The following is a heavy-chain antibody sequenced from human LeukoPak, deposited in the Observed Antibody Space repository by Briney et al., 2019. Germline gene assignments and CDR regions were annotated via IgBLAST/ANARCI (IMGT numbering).Heavy chain of an antibody. CDR2: INYNGRT. D-gene: IGHD2-15*01. J-gene: IGHJ4*02. CDR1: GGSISSSNNF. CDR3: ARLASCSSSCYFDY. Sequence: SETLSLTCNVFGGSISSSNNFWGWIRQSPEKGLEWIGSINYNGRTYYQSSLKSRAIISIDTSKNQFSLKLGSVTAADTALYYCARLASCSSSCYFDYCGQGSLVTVSS. V-gene: IGHV4-39*01.